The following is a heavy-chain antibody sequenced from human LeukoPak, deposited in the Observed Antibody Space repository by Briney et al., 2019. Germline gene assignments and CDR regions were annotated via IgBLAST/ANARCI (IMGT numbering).Heavy chain of an antibody. CDR3: ASTGDYYDSSGYYDDWFDP. V-gene: IGHV1-18*01. Sequence: ASVKVSCKASGYTFTSYGISWVRQAPGQGLEWMGWISAYNGNTNYAQKLQGRVTMTTDTSTSTAYMELRSLRSDDTAVYYCASTGDYYDSSGYYDDWFDPWGQGTLVTVSS. J-gene: IGHJ5*02. CDR2: ISAYNGNT. D-gene: IGHD3-22*01. CDR1: GYTFTSYG.